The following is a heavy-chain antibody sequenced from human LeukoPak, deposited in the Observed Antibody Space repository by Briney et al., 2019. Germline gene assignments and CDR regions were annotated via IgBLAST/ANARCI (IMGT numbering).Heavy chain of an antibody. J-gene: IGHJ5*02. CDR2: IYFSGST. V-gene: IGHV4-4*07. Sequence: PSETLSLTCTVSGGSISSYYWSWIRQPAGKGLEWIGRIYFSGSTNYDPSLKSRVTMSVDTSKNQFSLKLSSVTAADTAVYYCAAGYSSSRNWFDPWGQGTLVTVSS. D-gene: IGHD6-13*01. CDR1: GGSISSYY. CDR3: AAGYSSSRNWFDP.